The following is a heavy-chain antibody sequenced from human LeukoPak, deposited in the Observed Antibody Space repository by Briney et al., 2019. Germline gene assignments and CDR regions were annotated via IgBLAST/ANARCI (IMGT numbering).Heavy chain of an antibody. V-gene: IGHV1-2*02. CDR1: GYTFSGYY. J-gene: IGHJ3*02. D-gene: IGHD3-10*01. CDR3: ARDYGRGFDI. CDR2: INANNGGT. Sequence: ASVKVSCKASGYTFSGYYMHRVRQAPGQGLEWMGWINANNGGTNYAQKFQGRVTWTRDTSISTAYTELGRLRSDDTAVYYCARDYGRGFDIWGQGTMVTVSS.